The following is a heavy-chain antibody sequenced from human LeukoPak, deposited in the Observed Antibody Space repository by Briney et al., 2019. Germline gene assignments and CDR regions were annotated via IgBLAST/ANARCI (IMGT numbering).Heavy chain of an antibody. CDR2: IYYSGST. Sequence: SETLSLTCTVSGGSISSSNYYWGWIRQPPGKGLEWIGSIYYSGSTYYYPSLKSRVTISVDTSKNQFSLKLSSVTAADTAVYYCARSNALEMATLDYWGQGTLVTVSS. CDR1: GGSISSSNYY. J-gene: IGHJ4*02. D-gene: IGHD5-24*01. V-gene: IGHV4-39*07. CDR3: ARSNALEMATLDY.